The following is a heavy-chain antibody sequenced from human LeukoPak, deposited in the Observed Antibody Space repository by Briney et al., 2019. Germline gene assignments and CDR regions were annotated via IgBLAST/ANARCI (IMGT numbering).Heavy chain of an antibody. CDR3: ARGWLQFGMDV. CDR2: TYYNSKWYN. V-gene: IGHV6-1*01. CDR1: GDSVPSNSAV. D-gene: IGHD5-24*01. Sequence: SQTLSLTCAISGDSVPSNSAVWNWIRQSPSRGLEWLGRTYYNSKWYNDYAVSVKSRITINPDTSKNQFSLQLSSVTPEDTAVYYCARGWLQFGMDVWGRGTTVTVSS. J-gene: IGHJ6*02.